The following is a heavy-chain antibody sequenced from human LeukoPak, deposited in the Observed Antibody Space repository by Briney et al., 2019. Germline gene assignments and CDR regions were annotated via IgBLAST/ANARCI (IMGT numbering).Heavy chain of an antibody. Sequence: GGSLRLTCAASGFTFSSYEMNWVRQAPGKGLEWVSYISSSGSTIYYADSVKGRFTISRDSAKNSLYLQMNSLRAEDTAVYYCARDYLPTATVTTGYYYYYMDVWGKGTAVTVSS. CDR2: ISSSGSTI. CDR1: GFTFSSYE. J-gene: IGHJ6*03. D-gene: IGHD4-17*01. V-gene: IGHV3-48*03. CDR3: ARDYLPTATVTTGYYYYYMDV.